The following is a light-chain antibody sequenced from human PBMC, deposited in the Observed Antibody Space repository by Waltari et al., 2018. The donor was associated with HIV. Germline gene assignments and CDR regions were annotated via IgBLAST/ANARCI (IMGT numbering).Light chain of an antibody. V-gene: IGKV1D-8*01. CDR2: AAS. J-gene: IGKJ1*01. CDR3: QQYQTFPRT. CDR1: LDISTY. Sequence: VIWMTQSPPSLSASTGDRVTISCRASLDISTYLAWYQQKPGKAPELLVYAASTLQSGVPSRFNGSGSGTDFTLSIRCLQSDDFATYYCQQYQTFPRTFGQGTKVEI.